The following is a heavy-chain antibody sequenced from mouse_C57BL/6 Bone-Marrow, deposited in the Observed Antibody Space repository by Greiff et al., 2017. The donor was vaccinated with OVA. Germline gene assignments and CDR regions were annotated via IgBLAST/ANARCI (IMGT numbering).Heavy chain of an antibody. CDR1: GFNIKDDY. CDR3: TTEATVVATRRYFDV. J-gene: IGHJ1*03. D-gene: IGHD1-1*01. Sequence: VQLQQSGAELARPGASVKLSCTASGFNIKDDYMHWVKQRPEQGLEWIGWIDPENGDTEYASKFQGKATITADTSSNTAYLQLSSLTAEDTAVYYCTTEATVVATRRYFDVWGTGTTVTVSS. CDR2: IDPENGDT. V-gene: IGHV14-4*01.